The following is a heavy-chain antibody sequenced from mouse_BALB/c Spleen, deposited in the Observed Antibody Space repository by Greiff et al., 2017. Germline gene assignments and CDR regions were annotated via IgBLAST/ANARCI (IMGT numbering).Heavy chain of an antibody. V-gene: IGHV1-7*01. D-gene: IGHD1-2*01. CDR2: INPSTGYT. CDR3: AIPHYYGSPWFAY. Sequence: VQLHQSGAELAKPGASVKMSCKASGYTFTSYWLHWVKQRPGQGLEWIGYINPSTGYTEYNQKFKDKATLTADKSSSTAYMQLSSLTSEDSAVYYCAIPHYYGSPWFAYWGQGTLVTVSA. J-gene: IGHJ3*01. CDR1: GYTFTSYW.